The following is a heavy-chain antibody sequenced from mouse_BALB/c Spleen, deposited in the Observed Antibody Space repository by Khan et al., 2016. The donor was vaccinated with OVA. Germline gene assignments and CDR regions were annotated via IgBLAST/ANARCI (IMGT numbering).Heavy chain of an antibody. Sequence: QVQLQQPGAELVKAGDSVKMSCKASGYTFTSYWMHWVKQRLGQGLEWFAETNPTNGRTYYNEKFKSKATLTVEKSSSTAYMLLSGPTFEDSAVYYCARIKKIVATYFDYWGQGTTRTVSS. CDR3: ARIKKIVATYFDY. D-gene: IGHD1-1*01. CDR1: GYTFTSYW. J-gene: IGHJ2*01. V-gene: IGHV1S81*02. CDR2: TNPTNGRT.